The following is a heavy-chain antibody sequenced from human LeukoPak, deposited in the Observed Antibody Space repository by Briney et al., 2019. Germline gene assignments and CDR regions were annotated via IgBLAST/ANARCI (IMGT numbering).Heavy chain of an antibody. CDR2: IYYSGST. Sequence: SETLSLTCTVSGGSFSNYYWSWIRQPSGKGLEWIGYIYYSGSTNYNPSLKSRVTISVDTSKNQFSLNLSSVTAADTAVYYCARHPTALVSYGFDPWGQGTLVTVSS. CDR3: ARHPTALVSYGFDP. V-gene: IGHV4-59*08. J-gene: IGHJ5*02. CDR1: GGSFSNYY. D-gene: IGHD5-18*01.